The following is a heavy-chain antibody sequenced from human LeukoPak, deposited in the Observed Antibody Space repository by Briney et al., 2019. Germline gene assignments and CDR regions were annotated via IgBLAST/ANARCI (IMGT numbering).Heavy chain of an antibody. J-gene: IGHJ4*02. CDR3: SSSWTSTSAGY. CDR2: ISGSGGST. CDR1: GFTFSSYG. D-gene: IGHD6-13*01. Sequence: GGSLRLSCAASGFTFSSYGMSWVRQAPGKGLEWVSAISGSGGSTYYADSVKGRFTIPRDNVKNSLYLQMNSLRAEETAVYYWSSSWTSTSAGYWGQGTLVTVSS. V-gene: IGHV3-23*01.